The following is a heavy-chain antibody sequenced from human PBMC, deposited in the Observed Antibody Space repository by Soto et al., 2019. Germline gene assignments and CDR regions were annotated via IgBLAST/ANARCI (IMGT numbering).Heavy chain of an antibody. D-gene: IGHD3-10*01. V-gene: IGHV4-59*01. CDR1: GGSISSYY. CDR3: ARAPPAITMVRGVIIPWFDP. Sequence: PSETLSLTCTVSGGSISSYYWSWIRQPPEKGLEWIGYIYYSGSTNYNPSLKSRVTISVDTSKNQFSLKLSSVTAAGTAVYYCARAPPAITMVRGVIIPWFDPWGQGTLVTVSS. CDR2: IYYSGST. J-gene: IGHJ5*02.